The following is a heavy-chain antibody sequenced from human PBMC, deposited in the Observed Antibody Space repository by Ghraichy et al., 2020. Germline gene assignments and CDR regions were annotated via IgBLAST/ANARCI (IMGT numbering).Heavy chain of an antibody. D-gene: IGHD2-15*01. J-gene: IGHJ6*02. V-gene: IGHV4-34*01. Sequence: SETLSLTCAVYGGSFSGYYWSWIRQPPGKGLEWIGEINHSGSTNYNPSLKSRVTISVDTSKNQFSLKLSSVTAADTAVYYCARGGIGGMDVWGQGTMVTVSS. CDR1: GGSFSGYY. CDR2: INHSGST. CDR3: ARGGIGGMDV.